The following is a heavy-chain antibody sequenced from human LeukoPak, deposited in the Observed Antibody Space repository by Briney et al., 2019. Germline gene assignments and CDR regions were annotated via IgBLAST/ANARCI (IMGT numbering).Heavy chain of an antibody. CDR2: IIPIFGTA. J-gene: IGHJ5*01. Sequence: SVKVSCKASGGTFSSYAISWVRQAPGQGLEWMGGIIPIFGTANYAQKFQGRVTITADESTSTAYMELSSLRSEDTAVYYCAKGTHSSSWHWFDSWGQGTLVTVSS. CDR3: AKGTHSSSWHWFDS. D-gene: IGHD6-13*01. CDR1: GGTFSSYA. V-gene: IGHV1-69*13.